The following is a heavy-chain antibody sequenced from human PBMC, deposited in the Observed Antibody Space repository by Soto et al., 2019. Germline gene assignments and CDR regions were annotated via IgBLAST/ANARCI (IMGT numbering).Heavy chain of an antibody. J-gene: IGHJ4*02. Sequence: QVQLVQSGAEVKKPGASVKVSCKASGYTFTSYAMHWVRQAPGQRLEWMGWINAGNGNTKYSQKFQGRVTITRDTSASTAYMELSSLRSEDTAVYYCARVGLWFGEQPDDYWGQGTLVTVSS. CDR3: ARVGLWFGEQPDDY. CDR2: INAGNGNT. CDR1: GYTFTSYA. V-gene: IGHV1-3*01. D-gene: IGHD3-10*01.